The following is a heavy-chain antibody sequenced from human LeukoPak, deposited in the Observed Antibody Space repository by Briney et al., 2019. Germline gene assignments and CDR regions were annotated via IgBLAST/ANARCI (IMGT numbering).Heavy chain of an antibody. CDR2: IKSKADGGTT. D-gene: IGHD3-9*01. CDR3: TTLTRWFDP. J-gene: IGHJ5*02. V-gene: IGHV3-15*01. CDR1: GFTFSSYW. Sequence: GGSLRLSCAASGFTFSSYWMSWVRQAPGKGLEWVGCIKSKADGGTTDYAAPVKGRFTISRDDSKNTLYLQMNSLKTEDTAIYYCTTLTRWFDPWGQGTLVTVSS.